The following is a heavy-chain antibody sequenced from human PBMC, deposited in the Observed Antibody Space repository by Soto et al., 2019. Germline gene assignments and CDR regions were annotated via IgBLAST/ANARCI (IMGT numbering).Heavy chain of an antibody. D-gene: IGHD4-17*01. V-gene: IGHV3-66*01. J-gene: IGHJ3*02. Sequence: GGSLRLSCAASGFTVSSNYMSWVRQAPGKGLEWVSVIYSGGSTYYADSVKGRFTISRDNSKNTPYLQMNSLRAEDTAVYYCARSKLGGVTTVFDMGGKGKLATVPS. CDR2: IYSGGST. CDR3: ARSKLGGVTTVFDM. CDR1: GFTVSSNY.